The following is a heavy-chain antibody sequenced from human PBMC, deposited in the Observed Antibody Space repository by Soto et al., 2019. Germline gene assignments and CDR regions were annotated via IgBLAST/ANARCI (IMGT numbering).Heavy chain of an antibody. D-gene: IGHD3-16*01. Sequence: QVQLVESGGGVVQPGRSLRLSCAASGFTFSSYGMHWVRQAPGKGLEWVAVISYDGSNKYYADSVKGRFTISRDNSKNTLYLQMNSLRAEDTAVYYCAKVHEPGGLYYYYGMDVWGQGPTVTVSS. CDR2: ISYDGSNK. CDR1: GFTFSSYG. J-gene: IGHJ6*02. V-gene: IGHV3-30*18. CDR3: AKVHEPGGLYYYYGMDV.